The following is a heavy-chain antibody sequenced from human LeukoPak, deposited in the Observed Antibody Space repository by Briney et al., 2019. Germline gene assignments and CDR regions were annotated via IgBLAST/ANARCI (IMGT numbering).Heavy chain of an antibody. CDR3: ARDFYSSSWYGGAFDI. CDR1: GYTFTTYA. CDR2: INAGNGNT. Sequence: ASVKVSCKASGYTFTTYAIHWVRQAPGQRLEWMGWINAGNGNTKYSEKFQGRVTFTRDTSASTAYMELNSLRAEDTAVYYCARDFYSSSWYGGAFDIWGQGTMVTVSS. J-gene: IGHJ3*02. D-gene: IGHD6-13*01. V-gene: IGHV1-3*01.